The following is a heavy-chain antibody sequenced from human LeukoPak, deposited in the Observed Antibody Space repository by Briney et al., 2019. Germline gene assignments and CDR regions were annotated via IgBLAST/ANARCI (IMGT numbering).Heavy chain of an antibody. CDR2: TYYRPTWYN. J-gene: IGHJ5*02. Sequence: SQTLSLTCAISGDSVSSNSVTWNWIRQSPSRGLEWLGRTYYRPTWYNDYAVSVRGRISVNPDTSKNQFSLHLNSVTPEDTAVYYCARRLTQYDCFDPWGQGILVTVSS. CDR3: ARRLTQYDCFDP. D-gene: IGHD2-2*01. CDR1: GDSVSSNSVT. V-gene: IGHV6-1*01.